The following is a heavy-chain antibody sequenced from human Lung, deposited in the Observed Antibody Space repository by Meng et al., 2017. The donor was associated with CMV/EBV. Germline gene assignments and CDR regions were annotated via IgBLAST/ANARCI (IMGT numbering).Heavy chain of an antibody. CDR2: ISYTGNT. D-gene: IGHD7-27*01. CDR3: EKQLAQNWGDMTENFDS. V-gene: IGHV4-39*01. CDR1: GDSITTHNYY. Sequence: GSLRLXCSVSGDSITTHNYYWGWIRQPPGKGLEWIGRISYTGNTHSNPSLASRVTMSVDTSKNQFSLRLTSVTVADTAVYYGEKQLAQNWGDMTENFDSWGQGXLVTVSS. J-gene: IGHJ4*02.